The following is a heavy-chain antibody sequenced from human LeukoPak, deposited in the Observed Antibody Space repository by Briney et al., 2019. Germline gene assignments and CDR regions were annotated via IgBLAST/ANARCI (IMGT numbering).Heavy chain of an antibody. D-gene: IGHD4-17*01. V-gene: IGHV1-69*02. CDR3: ARTVTTGNDALDI. Sequence: GSSVKVSCKASGGTFSSYTISWVRQAPGQGLEWMERIIPILAIANYAQKFQGRVTITADKSTSTAYMDLSSLRSEDTAVYYCARTVTTGNDALDIWGQGTMVTVSS. J-gene: IGHJ3*02. CDR2: IIPILAIA. CDR1: GGTFSSYT.